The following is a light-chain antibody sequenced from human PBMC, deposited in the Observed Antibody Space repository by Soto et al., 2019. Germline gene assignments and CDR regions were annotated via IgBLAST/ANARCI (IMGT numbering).Light chain of an antibody. CDR1: QAISNY. CDR3: QKYYSAVFT. J-gene: IGKJ3*01. Sequence: DIQMTQSPPSLSASVGDRVTLTCRASQAISNYLAWYQQRPGQVPKLLIYHASTLQSGVPSRFSGSGSGTDFTLTISSLQPEDVATYYCQKYYSAVFTFGPGTRVDIK. CDR2: HAS. V-gene: IGKV1-27*01.